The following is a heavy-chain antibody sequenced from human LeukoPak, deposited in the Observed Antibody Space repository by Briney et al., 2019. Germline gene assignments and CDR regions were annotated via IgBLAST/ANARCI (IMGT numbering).Heavy chain of an antibody. V-gene: IGHV3-74*01. J-gene: IGHJ4*02. CDR2: ISSDGSST. Sequence: GGSLRLSCAASGFTFSSYWMHWVRQAPGKGLVWVSRISSDGSSTNHADSVMGRFTVSRDNAENTLFLQMNSLRAEDTAVYYCATLGSYFDYWGQGTLVTVSP. CDR1: GFTFSSYW. CDR3: ATLGSYFDY. D-gene: IGHD3-10*01.